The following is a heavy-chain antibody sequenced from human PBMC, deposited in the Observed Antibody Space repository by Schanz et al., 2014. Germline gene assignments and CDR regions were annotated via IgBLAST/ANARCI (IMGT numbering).Heavy chain of an antibody. V-gene: IGHV1-46*01. D-gene: IGHD2-2*01. J-gene: IGHJ3*02. Sequence: QVHLVQSGAEVHKPGASLKIACKASGYTFTNFFLHWVRQAPGQGLEWMGIINLNGGSTNYAQKFQGRVTFTADKSTSTAYMELSSLRYEDTALYCCARGTMAGTFDIWGQGTMVTVSS. CDR1: GYTFTNFF. CDR2: INLNGGST. CDR3: ARGTMAGTFDI.